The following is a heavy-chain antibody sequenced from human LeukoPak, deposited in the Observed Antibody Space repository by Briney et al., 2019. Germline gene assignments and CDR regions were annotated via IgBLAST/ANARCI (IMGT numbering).Heavy chain of an antibody. V-gene: IGHV3-23*01. Sequence: GGSLRLSCAASGFTFSSYAMSWVRQAPGQGLEWVSGISGSGSSTYYADSVKGRFTVSRDNSKNTLYLQMNSLRAEDTAVYYCAKDPDSSSSFYGAPDYWGQGTLVTVSS. CDR3: AKDPDSSSSFYGAPDY. CDR1: GFTFSSYA. J-gene: IGHJ4*02. D-gene: IGHD6-6*01. CDR2: ISGSGSST.